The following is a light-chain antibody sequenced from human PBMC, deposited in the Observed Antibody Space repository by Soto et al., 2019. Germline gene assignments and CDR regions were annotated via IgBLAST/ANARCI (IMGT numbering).Light chain of an antibody. CDR2: GAS. Sequence: EIVMTQSPATLSVSPGERVTLSCRASQSVSSNLAWYQQKPGQAPRLLIYGASTRATGIPARFSGSGFGTDFTLTISSLEPEDAAVYYCQQRSNWPPITFGQGTRLEIK. J-gene: IGKJ5*01. CDR3: QQRSNWPPIT. V-gene: IGKV3-11*01. CDR1: QSVSSN.